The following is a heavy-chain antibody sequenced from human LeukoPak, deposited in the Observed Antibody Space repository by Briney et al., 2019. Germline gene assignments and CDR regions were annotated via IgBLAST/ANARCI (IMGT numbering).Heavy chain of an antibody. V-gene: IGHV4-39*01. CDR3: ARLTPQWLADR. CDR1: GGSFSSNSYY. D-gene: IGHD6-19*01. J-gene: IGHJ5*02. Sequence: SETLSLTCTVSGGSFSSNSYYWGWIRQPPGKGLEWIGSIHYSGRTYYTPSLKSRVTISVDTSKNQFSLRLSSVTAADTAVYYCARLTPQWLADRWGQGTLVTVSS. CDR2: IHYSGRT.